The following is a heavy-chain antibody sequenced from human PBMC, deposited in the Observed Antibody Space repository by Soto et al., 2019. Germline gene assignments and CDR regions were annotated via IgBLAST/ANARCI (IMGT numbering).Heavy chain of an antibody. CDR3: ARRGYSYGPTIDY. D-gene: IGHD5-18*01. CDR1: GFTFSTDS. V-gene: IGHV3-48*02. CDR2: ISGSSTTI. Sequence: EVQLVESGGGFVQPGGSLRLSCEASGFTFSTDSMHWVRQAPGKGLEWVSYISGSSTTIYYADSVKGRFTISRDNAKSSLYLQMDSLRDEDTAVYYCARRGYSYGPTIDYWGQGTLVTVSS. J-gene: IGHJ4*02.